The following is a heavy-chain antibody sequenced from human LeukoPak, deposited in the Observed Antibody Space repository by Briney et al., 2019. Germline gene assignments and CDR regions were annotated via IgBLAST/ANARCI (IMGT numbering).Heavy chain of an antibody. Sequence: SGTLSLTCAVYGGSFSGYYWSWIRQPPGKGLEWIGEINHSGSTNYNPSLKSRVTTSVDTSKNQFSLKLSSVTAADTAVYYCARGQPGLIAVAGTRKYFDYWGQGTLVTLSS. V-gene: IGHV4-34*01. CDR1: GGSFSGYY. CDR2: INHSGST. D-gene: IGHD6-19*01. J-gene: IGHJ4*02. CDR3: ARGQPGLIAVAGTRKYFDY.